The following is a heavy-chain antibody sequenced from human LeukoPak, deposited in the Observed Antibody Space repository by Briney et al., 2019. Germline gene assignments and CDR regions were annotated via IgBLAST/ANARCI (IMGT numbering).Heavy chain of an antibody. CDR3: ATRRWSHYFDS. D-gene: IGHD4-23*01. CDR2: IYYTGST. CDR1: GGSINSNPYY. J-gene: IGHJ4*02. V-gene: IGHV4-39*01. Sequence: SETLSLTCTVSGGSINSNPYYWGWIRQPPGKGLEWIGTIYYTGSTYYNPSLKSRVTISVDTSKNQFSLKLNSVTAADTAVYYCATRRWSHYFDSWGQGTLVTVSS.